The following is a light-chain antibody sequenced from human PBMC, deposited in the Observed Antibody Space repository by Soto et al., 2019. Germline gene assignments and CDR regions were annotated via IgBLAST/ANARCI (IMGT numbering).Light chain of an antibody. V-gene: IGLV1-51*01. CDR2: DNN. CDR1: SSNIGNNY. CDR3: GTWDSSLSAAV. J-gene: IGLJ7*01. Sequence: QAVLTQPPSVSAAPGQKVTISCSGSSSNIGNNYVSWYQQLPGTAPKLLIYDNNKRPPGIPDRFSGSKSGTSATLGITGLQIGDEADYYCGTWDSSLSAAVFGGGTQLTVL.